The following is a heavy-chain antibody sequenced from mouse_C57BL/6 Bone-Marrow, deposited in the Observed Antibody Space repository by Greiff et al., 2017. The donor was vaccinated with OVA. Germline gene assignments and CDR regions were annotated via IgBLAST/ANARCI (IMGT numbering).Heavy chain of an antibody. CDR1: GYTFTDHT. J-gene: IGHJ3*01. Sequence: QVQLKQSDAELVKPGASVKISCKVSGYTFTDHTIHWMKQRPEQGLEWIGYINPSDGSTKYNEKFKGKATLTADASTSRAYVQLNSLASEDSSVLFCARRLVWFPWFAYWGQGTLVTVSA. V-gene: IGHV1-78*01. CDR3: ARRLVWFPWFAY. D-gene: IGHD2-10*02. CDR2: INPSDGST.